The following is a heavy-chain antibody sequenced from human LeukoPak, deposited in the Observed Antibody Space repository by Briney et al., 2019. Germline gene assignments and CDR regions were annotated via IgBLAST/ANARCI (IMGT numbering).Heavy chain of an antibody. Sequence: GGSLRLSCSSSGLTLSNYYMTWVRQAPGKGLEWVANIKNDGTVKNYVDSVKGRFTISRDNAKNSLYLQMNSLRAEDTAVYYCAKDSYSKGDYWGQGVLVTVSS. CDR3: AKDSYSKGDY. J-gene: IGHJ4*02. CDR2: IKNDGTVK. CDR1: GLTLSNYY. D-gene: IGHD6-13*01. V-gene: IGHV3-7*01.